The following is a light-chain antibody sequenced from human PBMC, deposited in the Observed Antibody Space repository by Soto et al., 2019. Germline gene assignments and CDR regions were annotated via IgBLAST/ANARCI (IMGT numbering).Light chain of an antibody. CDR2: EGH. V-gene: IGLV2-23*01. CDR3: CLYIGATTYV. CDR1: SGFVGSFSL. Sequence: QSVLALPASGPGSPGQSMTMSCTGTSGFVGSFSLVSWYQQHAGKAPKFMMSEGHRRPSGVPDRFSGSTSVNSASLTISGLQADGEADYYCCLYIGATTYVFGTGTKVTVL. J-gene: IGLJ1*01.